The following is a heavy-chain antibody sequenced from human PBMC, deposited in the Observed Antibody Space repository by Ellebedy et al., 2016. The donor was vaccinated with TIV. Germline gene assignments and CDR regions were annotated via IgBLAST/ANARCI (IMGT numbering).Heavy chain of an antibody. Sequence: GGSLRLSCAASGFTFRNFAMTWVRQAPGKGLEWVSSISSSGVSSDYADSVRGRVTISRDNSKSTLYLQMDSLRADDSAEYYCAKLDSSGYYYGRLDYWGQGTLVTVSS. CDR1: GFTFRNFA. CDR2: ISSSGVSS. CDR3: AKLDSSGYYYGRLDY. V-gene: IGHV3-23*01. D-gene: IGHD3-22*01. J-gene: IGHJ4*02.